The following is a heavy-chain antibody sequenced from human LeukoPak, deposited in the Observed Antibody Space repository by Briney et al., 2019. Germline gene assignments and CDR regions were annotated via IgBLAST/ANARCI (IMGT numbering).Heavy chain of an antibody. CDR1: GFSFSSYS. J-gene: IGHJ4*02. V-gene: IGHV3-21*06. D-gene: IGHD3-22*01. CDR3: ARLRRNTDSSGFFYYYAY. Sequence: GGSLSLSCAASGFSFSSYSFNWVRQAPGKGLEWVSSINPVSSYIYYADSLKGRFTISRDNAKNSVYLQMDSLRAEDSAVYYCARLRRNTDSSGFFYYYAYWSQGTLVTVSS. CDR2: INPVSSYI.